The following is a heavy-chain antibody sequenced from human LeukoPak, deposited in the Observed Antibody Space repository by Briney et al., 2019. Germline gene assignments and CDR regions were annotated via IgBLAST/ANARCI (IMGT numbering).Heavy chain of an antibody. V-gene: IGHV3-48*03. Sequence: GGSLRLSCAASGFTFSSYEMNWVRQAPGKGLEWVSYISSSGSTIYYADSVKGRFTISRDNAKNSLYLQMNSLRAEDTAVYYCARDRSFGGVIVPYDYWGQGTLVTVSS. CDR3: ARDRSFGGVIVPYDY. D-gene: IGHD3-16*02. CDR2: ISSSGSTI. CDR1: GFTFSSYE. J-gene: IGHJ4*02.